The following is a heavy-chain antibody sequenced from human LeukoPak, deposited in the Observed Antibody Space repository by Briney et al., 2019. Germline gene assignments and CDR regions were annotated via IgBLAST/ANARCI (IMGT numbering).Heavy chain of an antibody. CDR2: ISGGGGST. D-gene: IGHD3-22*01. V-gene: IGHV3-23*01. CDR3: ARVGAASDSSGKGQLPAHFDY. Sequence: GGSLRLSCAASAFTFSSYAMNWVRQAPGKGLEWVSGISGGGGSTYYADSVKGRFTISRDNSKNTLYLQMDSLRAEDTALYYCARVGAASDSSGKGQLPAHFDYWGQGTLVTVSS. J-gene: IGHJ4*02. CDR1: AFTFSSYA.